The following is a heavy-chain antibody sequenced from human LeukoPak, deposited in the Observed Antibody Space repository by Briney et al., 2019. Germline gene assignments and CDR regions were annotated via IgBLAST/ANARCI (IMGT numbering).Heavy chain of an antibody. CDR2: INTNTGNP. Sequence: GASVKVSCKASGYTFTTYGLNWVRQAPGQGLEWLGWINTNTGNPTYDQGFTGRFVFSLDMSVSTAYLQISSLKAEDTAVYYCARDGLLVTADGGLDYWGQGTLVTVSS. CDR1: GYTFTTYG. CDR3: ARDGLLVTADGGLDY. V-gene: IGHV7-4-1*02. J-gene: IGHJ4*02. D-gene: IGHD2-2*01.